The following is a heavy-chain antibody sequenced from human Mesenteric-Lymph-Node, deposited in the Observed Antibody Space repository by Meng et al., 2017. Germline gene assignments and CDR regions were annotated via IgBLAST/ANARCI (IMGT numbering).Heavy chain of an antibody. D-gene: IGHD3-10*01. CDR2: TYHSGST. CDR3: ARATVTGSGGFDY. CDR1: GDAISSINW. J-gene: IGHJ4*02. V-gene: IGHV4-4*02. Sequence: QVQLQESGPGLVQPSGTLSLTCAVSGDAISSINWWSWVRQPPGKGLEWIGETYHSGSTNDNPSLKSRVTISVDKSKNQFPLKLSSVTAADTAVYYCARATVTGSGGFDYWGLGTLVTVSS.